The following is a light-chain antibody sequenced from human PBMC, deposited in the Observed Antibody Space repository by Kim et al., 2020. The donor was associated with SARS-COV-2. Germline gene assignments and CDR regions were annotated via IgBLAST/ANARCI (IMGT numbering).Light chain of an antibody. CDR2: EDY. Sequence: GKTVTIPCTRTSDTSATNYVQWYQQRQGRAPTTVIYEDYQRPSGVPDRFSASIDISSNSASLTISGLKTEDEADYYCQSYDSSTWVFGGGTQLTVL. CDR1: SDTSATNY. CDR3: QSYDSSTWV. V-gene: IGLV6-57*03. J-gene: IGLJ3*02.